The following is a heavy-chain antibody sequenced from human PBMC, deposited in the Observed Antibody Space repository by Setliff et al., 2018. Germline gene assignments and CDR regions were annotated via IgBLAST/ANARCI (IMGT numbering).Heavy chain of an antibody. CDR2: IKSKTDGGTT. Sequence: PGGSLRLSCAASGFTFSNAWMSWVRQAPGKGLEWVGRIKSKTDGGTTDYAAPVKGRFNISRDDSKNTLYLQMSSLRAEDTAVYYCAPEGVSGYGYDAFDIWGQGTMVTVSS. CDR3: APEGVSGYGYDAFDI. D-gene: IGHD5-12*01. J-gene: IGHJ3*02. V-gene: IGHV3-15*01. CDR1: GFTFSNAW.